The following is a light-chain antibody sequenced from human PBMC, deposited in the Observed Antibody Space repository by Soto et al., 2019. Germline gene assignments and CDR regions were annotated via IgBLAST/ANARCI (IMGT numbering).Light chain of an antibody. CDR1: QSISSW. CDR3: QQYTSNSPL. V-gene: IGKV1-5*01. Sequence: DIRMTQSPSTLSASVGDRVTITCRASQSISSWLAWYQQKPGKAPKLLIYDASSLESGVPSRFSGSGSGTEFTLTISSLQPDDFATYYCQQYTSNSPLFGGGTKVEIK. J-gene: IGKJ4*01. CDR2: DAS.